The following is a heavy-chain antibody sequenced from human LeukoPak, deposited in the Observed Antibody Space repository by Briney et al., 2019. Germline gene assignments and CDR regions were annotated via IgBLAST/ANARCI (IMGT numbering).Heavy chain of an antibody. V-gene: IGHV4-59*11. Sequence: PSETLSLTCTVSGGSINGHYWTWIRQPPGKGLEWIGQIHYSGRADYNPSLKRRVTISVDTSKNQISLNLNSVTAADTAVYYCARFVVDYDMDVWGQGTTVAVFS. J-gene: IGHJ6*02. D-gene: IGHD2-21*01. CDR1: GGSINGHY. CDR3: ARFVVDYDMDV. CDR2: IHYSGRA.